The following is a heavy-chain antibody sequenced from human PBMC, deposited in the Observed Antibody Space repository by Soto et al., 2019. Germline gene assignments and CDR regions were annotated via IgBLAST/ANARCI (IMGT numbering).Heavy chain of an antibody. J-gene: IGHJ4*02. CDR1: GVTFSSYA. D-gene: IGHD4-17*01. CDR2: IIPIFGTA. Sequence: GASVKVSCKASGVTFSSYAISWVRQAPVQGLEWMGGIIPIFGTANYAQKFQGRVTITADKSTSTAYMELSSLRSEDTAVYYCARDPSLYGDYVGADYWGQGTLVNVSS. V-gene: IGHV1-69*06. CDR3: ARDPSLYGDYVGADY.